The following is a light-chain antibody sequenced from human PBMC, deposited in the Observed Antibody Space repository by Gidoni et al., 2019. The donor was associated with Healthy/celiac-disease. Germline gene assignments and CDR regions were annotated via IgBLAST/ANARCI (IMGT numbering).Light chain of an antibody. J-gene: IGKJ1*01. CDR3: QQSYSSWT. CDR2: AAS. Sequence: DIQMTQSPSSLSASVGDRVTITCRASQSISSSLNWYQQKPGKAPNLLIYAASSLQSGVPSRFSGSGSGTDFTLTISSLQPEDFATYYCQQSYSSWTFXXXTKVEIK. V-gene: IGKV1-39*01. CDR1: QSISSS.